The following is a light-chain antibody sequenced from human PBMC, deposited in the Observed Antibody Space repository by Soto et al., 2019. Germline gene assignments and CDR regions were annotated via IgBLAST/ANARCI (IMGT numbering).Light chain of an antibody. V-gene: IGKV1-6*01. J-gene: IGKJ4*01. CDR3: LQDFSFPLT. Sequence: AIQMTQSPSSLSVSVGDRVTITCRASQGIRNDLAWYQRKPGKAPKLLIYTASSLQNGVPPRFSGSGSDTVFTLTIDSLQPEDFATYYCLQDFSFPLTFGGGTKVDIK. CDR1: QGIRND. CDR2: TAS.